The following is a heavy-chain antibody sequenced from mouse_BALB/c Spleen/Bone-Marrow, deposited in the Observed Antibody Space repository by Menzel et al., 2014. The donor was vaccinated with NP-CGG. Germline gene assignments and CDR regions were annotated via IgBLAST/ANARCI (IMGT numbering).Heavy chain of an antibody. D-gene: IGHD1-1*01. CDR2: IYPGDGDT. V-gene: IGHV1-80*01. Sequence: VQLQESGAELARPGSSVKISCKASGYAFSDYWMNWVKRRPGQGLEWIGQIYPGDGDTNYNGKFKGKATLTADKSSSTAYMQLSSLTSEDSAVYFCARRDGSTYYYAMDYWGQGTSVTVSS. CDR3: ARRDGSTYYYAMDY. CDR1: GYAFSDYW. J-gene: IGHJ4*01.